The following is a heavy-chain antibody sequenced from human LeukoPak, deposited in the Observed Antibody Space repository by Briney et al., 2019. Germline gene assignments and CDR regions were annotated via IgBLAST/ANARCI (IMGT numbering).Heavy chain of an antibody. CDR1: GDSINSGGHY. CDR2: IFRTGSI. D-gene: IGHD1-7*01. CDR3: VRATANFNPYYFDY. Sequence: KPSETLSLTCTISGDSINSGGHYWSWIRQPPGKGLEWIGYIFRTGSIYYNPSLRSRITISADRSKNQFSLRLNSVTAADTAVYYCVRATANFNPYYFDYWGQGTPVIVSS. J-gene: IGHJ4*02. V-gene: IGHV4-30-2*01.